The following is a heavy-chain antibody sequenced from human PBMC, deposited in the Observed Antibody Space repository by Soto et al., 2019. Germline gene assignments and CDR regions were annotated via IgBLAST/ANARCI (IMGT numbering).Heavy chain of an antibody. CDR1: GGTVSSGSYY. J-gene: IGHJ3*02. CDR3: ASNWNSDAFDI. V-gene: IGHV4-61*01. Sequence: PSETLSLTCTVSGGTVSSGSYYWSWIRQPPGQGLEGNGNIYYSGSTNYNPSLKRRITISVDTSKNQFSLKLSSVTAADMAVYYCASNWNSDAFDIWGQGTMVTVSS. D-gene: IGHD1-1*01. CDR2: IYYSGST.